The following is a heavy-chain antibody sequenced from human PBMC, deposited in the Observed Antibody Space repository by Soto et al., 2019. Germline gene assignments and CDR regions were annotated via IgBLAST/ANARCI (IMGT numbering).Heavy chain of an antibody. CDR2: ITSSSGHI. J-gene: IGHJ6*02. V-gene: IGHV3-21*01. CDR3: VRERGLSSFYGMDV. CDR1: GFTLTTYT. D-gene: IGHD3-10*01. Sequence: GGSLRLSCEASGFTLTTYTMNWVRQASGKGLEWVSSITSSSGHIYYAGSVKGRFTISRDNARNSLYLQMNSLRAEDTAVYYCVRERGLSSFYGMDVWGQGTTVTVSS.